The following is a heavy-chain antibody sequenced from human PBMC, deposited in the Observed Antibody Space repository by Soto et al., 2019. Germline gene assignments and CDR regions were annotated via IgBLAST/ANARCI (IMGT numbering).Heavy chain of an antibody. Sequence: PSETLSLTCAVYGGSFSGYYWSWIRQPPGKGLEWIGEINHSGSTNYNPSLKSRVTISVDTSKNQFSLKLSSVTAADTAVYYCARANYYDSSGYLNWFDPWDQGTLVTVSS. CDR2: INHSGST. D-gene: IGHD3-22*01. V-gene: IGHV4-34*01. CDR1: GGSFSGYY. J-gene: IGHJ5*02. CDR3: ARANYYDSSGYLNWFDP.